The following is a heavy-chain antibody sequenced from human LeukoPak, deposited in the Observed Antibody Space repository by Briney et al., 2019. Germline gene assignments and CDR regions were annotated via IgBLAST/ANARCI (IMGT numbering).Heavy chain of an antibody. Sequence: SETLSLTCTVSDGSISSYYWSWIRQPPGKGLEWIGYIYYSGSTNYSPSLKSRVTISVDTSKNQFSLKLSSVAAADTAVYYCARSEYSYGADAFDIWGQGTMVTVSS. CDR1: DGSISSYY. J-gene: IGHJ3*02. CDR3: ARSEYSYGADAFDI. CDR2: IYYSGST. V-gene: IGHV4-59*01. D-gene: IGHD5-18*01.